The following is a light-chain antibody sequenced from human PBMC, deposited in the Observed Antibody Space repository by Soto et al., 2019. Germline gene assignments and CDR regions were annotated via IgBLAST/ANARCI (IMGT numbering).Light chain of an antibody. CDR1: SSDVGSYNL. V-gene: IGLV2-23*01. CDR3: CSYAGSSTYV. J-gene: IGLJ1*01. CDR2: EGS. Sequence: QSALTQPASVSGSPGQSITISCTGTSSDVGSYNLVSWYQQHPGKAPKLMIYEGSKRPSGVSNRFSGSKSVNTASLTISGLQAEDEADYYCCSYAGSSTYVFGTGTKLTVL.